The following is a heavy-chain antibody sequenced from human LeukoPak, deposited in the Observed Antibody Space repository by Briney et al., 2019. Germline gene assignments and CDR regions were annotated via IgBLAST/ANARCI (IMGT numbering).Heavy chain of an antibody. CDR3: ARHDQRGYSYGLKNWFDP. D-gene: IGHD5-18*01. V-gene: IGHV5-51*01. Sequence: GESLKISCKGSGYSFTSYWIGWVRQMPGKGLEWMGIIYPGDSDTRYSPSFQGQVTISADKSISTAYLQWSSLKASDTAMYYCARHDQRGYSYGLKNWFDPWGQGTLVTVSS. CDR1: GYSFTSYW. J-gene: IGHJ5*02. CDR2: IYPGDSDT.